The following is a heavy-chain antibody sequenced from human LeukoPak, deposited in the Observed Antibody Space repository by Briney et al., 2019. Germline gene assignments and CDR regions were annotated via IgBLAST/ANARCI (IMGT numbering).Heavy chain of an antibody. CDR1: GYSISSGYY. V-gene: IGHV4-38-2*02. Sequence: PSETLSLTCTVSGYSISSGYYWGWIRQSPGKGLEWIGSIYHSESTYYNPSLKSRVTISVDKSKNQFSLKLSSVTAADTAVYYCARDHYDFWSGYHRHDAFDIWGQGTMVTVSS. CDR2: IYHSEST. D-gene: IGHD3-3*01. CDR3: ARDHYDFWSGYHRHDAFDI. J-gene: IGHJ3*02.